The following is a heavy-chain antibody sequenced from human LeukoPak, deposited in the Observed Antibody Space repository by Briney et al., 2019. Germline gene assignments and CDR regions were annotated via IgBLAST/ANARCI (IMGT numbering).Heavy chain of an antibody. CDR1: GGSFSGYY. D-gene: IGHD2-2*01. J-gene: IGHJ5*02. CDR3: ARVVPATKWSNWFDP. Sequence: SETLSLTCAVYGGSFSGYYWSWIRQPPGKGLEWIGEINHSGGTNYNPSLKSRVTISVDTSKNQFSLKLSSVTAADTAVYYCARVVPATKWSNWFDPWCQGTLVTVSS. CDR2: INHSGGT. V-gene: IGHV4-34*01.